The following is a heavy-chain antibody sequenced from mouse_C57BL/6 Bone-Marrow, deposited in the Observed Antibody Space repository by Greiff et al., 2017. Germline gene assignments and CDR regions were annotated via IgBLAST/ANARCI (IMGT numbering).Heavy chain of an antibody. Sequence: EVQVVESGGGLVKPGGSLKLSCAASGFTFSDYGMHWVRQAPEKGLEWVAYISSGSSTIYYADTVKGRFTISRDNAKNTLFLQMTRLRSEDTAMXYCARKKGPGMARDYWGQGTSVTVSA. V-gene: IGHV5-17*01. J-gene: IGHJ4*01. CDR3: ARKKGPGMARDY. CDR2: ISSGSSTI. CDR1: GFTFSDYG.